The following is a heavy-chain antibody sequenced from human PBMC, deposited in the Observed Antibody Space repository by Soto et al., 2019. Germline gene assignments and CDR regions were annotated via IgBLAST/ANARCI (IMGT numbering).Heavy chain of an antibody. J-gene: IGHJ4*02. CDR3: ARDSDDFWSGSHYFDY. D-gene: IGHD3-3*01. Sequence: GGSLRLSCAASGFTFSSYWMSWGRQAPGKGLEWVANKKQDGSEKYYVDSVKGRFTISRDNAKNSLYLQMNSLRAEDTAVYYCARDSDDFWSGSHYFDYWGQGTLVTVSS. V-gene: IGHV3-7*01. CDR1: GFTFSSYW. CDR2: KKQDGSEK.